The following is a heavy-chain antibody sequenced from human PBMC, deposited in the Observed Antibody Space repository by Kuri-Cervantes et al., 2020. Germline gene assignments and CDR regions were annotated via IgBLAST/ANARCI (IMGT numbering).Heavy chain of an antibody. Sequence: GSLRLSCTVSGGSISSSSYHWGWNRQPPGKGLDWIGSIYYHGSTYYNPSIKSRVTISVDTYKNQFSLKLSSVTAADTAVYYCTRPSSWYYFDYWGQGTLVTVSS. D-gene: IGHD6-13*01. V-gene: IGHV4-39*01. CDR2: IYYHGST. CDR3: TRPSSWYYFDY. CDR1: GGSISSSSYH. J-gene: IGHJ4*02.